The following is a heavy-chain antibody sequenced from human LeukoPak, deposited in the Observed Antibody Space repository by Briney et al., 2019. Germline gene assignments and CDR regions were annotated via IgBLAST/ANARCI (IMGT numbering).Heavy chain of an antibody. V-gene: IGHV4-59*12. CDR1: GGSISTFY. Sequence: SETLSLTCTVSGGSISTFYWSWIRQPPGKGLEWIGYIYYSGSTNYNPSLKSRVTMSVDTSKNQFSLKLTSVTAADTAVYYCARDGAAMGEFDYWGQGTLVTVSS. J-gene: IGHJ4*02. CDR2: IYYSGST. D-gene: IGHD5-18*01. CDR3: ARDGAAMGEFDY.